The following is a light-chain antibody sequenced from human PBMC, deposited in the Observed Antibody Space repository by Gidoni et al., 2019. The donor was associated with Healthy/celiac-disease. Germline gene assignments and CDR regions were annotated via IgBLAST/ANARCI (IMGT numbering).Light chain of an antibody. CDR3: QQYYSYPLT. Sequence: AIRMTQSPSSFSASTGARVTITCRASQGISSYLDWYQQKPGKAPKLLIYAASTWQSGVPSRFSGSGSGTDFTLTISCLQSEDFATYYCQQYYSYPLTFGGGTKVEIK. V-gene: IGKV1-8*01. CDR1: QGISSY. J-gene: IGKJ4*01. CDR2: AAS.